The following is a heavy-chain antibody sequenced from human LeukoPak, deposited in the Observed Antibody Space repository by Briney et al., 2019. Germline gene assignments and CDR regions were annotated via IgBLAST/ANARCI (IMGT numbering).Heavy chain of an antibody. CDR1: GYSFTSYW. V-gene: IGHV5-51*01. D-gene: IGHD3-16*02. Sequence: GESLKISCKGSGYSFTSYWIGWVRQMPGKGLEWMGIIYPGDSDTRYSPSFQGQVTISADKSISTAYLQWSSLKASDTAMYYCARCSHDHVWGSYRRNDAFDIWGQGTMVTVSS. J-gene: IGHJ3*02. CDR3: ARCSHDHVWGSYRRNDAFDI. CDR2: IYPGDSDT.